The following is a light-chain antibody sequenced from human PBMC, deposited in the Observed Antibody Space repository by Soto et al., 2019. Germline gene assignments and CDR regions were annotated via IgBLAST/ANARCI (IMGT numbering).Light chain of an antibody. J-gene: IGLJ2*01. V-gene: IGLV2-8*01. Sequence: QSALTQPPSASGSPGQSVTISCTGTSSDVGGYNYVSWYQQHPGKAPKLMIYEVSKRPSGVPDRFSGSKSANTASLTVSGLQAEDEADYYCSSYAGSNVVVFGGGTKVTVL. CDR1: SSDVGGYNY. CDR2: EVS. CDR3: SSYAGSNVVV.